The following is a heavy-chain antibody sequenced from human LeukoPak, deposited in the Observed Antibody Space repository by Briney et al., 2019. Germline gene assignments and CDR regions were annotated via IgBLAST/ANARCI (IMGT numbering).Heavy chain of an antibody. CDR3: ARDGDASEFDY. CDR1: GFTVSSNY. Sequence: PGGSLRLSCLVSGFTVSSNYMSWVRQAPGKGLEWVSVIYSGGSTYYADSVKGRFTISRDNSKNTLYLQMNSLRAEDTAVYYCARDGDASEFDYWGQGTLVTVSS. D-gene: IGHD7-27*01. CDR2: IYSGGST. V-gene: IGHV3-66*02. J-gene: IGHJ4*02.